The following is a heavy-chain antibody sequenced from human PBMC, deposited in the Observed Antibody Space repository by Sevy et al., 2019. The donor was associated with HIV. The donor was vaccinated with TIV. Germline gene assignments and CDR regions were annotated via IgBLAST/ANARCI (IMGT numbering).Heavy chain of an antibody. D-gene: IGHD5-18*01. J-gene: IGHJ6*02. Sequence: GESLKISCKGSGYSFTSYWIGWVRQMPGKGLEWMGIIYPGDSDTRYSPSFQGQVTISADKSISTAYLQWSSLKASDPAMYYCARRSYSYGYLYGMDVWGQGTTVTVSS. CDR2: IYPGDSDT. CDR3: ARRSYSYGYLYGMDV. CDR1: GYSFTSYW. V-gene: IGHV5-51*01.